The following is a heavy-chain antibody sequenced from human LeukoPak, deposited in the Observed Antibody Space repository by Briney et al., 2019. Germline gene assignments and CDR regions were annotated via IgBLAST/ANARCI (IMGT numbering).Heavy chain of an antibody. CDR3: AKDLIVGATLVDY. J-gene: IGHJ4*02. V-gene: IGHV3-23*01. D-gene: IGHD1-26*01. CDR2: ISGSGGST. Sequence: PGGSLRLSCAASGFTFINYAMSWVRQAPGKGLEWVSAISGSGGSTYYADSVEGRLTISRDNSKNTLYLQMNSLRAEDTAVYYCAKDLIVGATLVDYWGQGTLVTVSS. CDR1: GFTFINYA.